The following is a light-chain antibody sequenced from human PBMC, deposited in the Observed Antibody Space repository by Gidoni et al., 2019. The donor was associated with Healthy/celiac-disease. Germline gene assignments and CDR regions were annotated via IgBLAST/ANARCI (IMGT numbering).Light chain of an antibody. CDR3: AAWDDSLSGPV. V-gene: IGLV1-47*01. Sequence: QSLLTQPPSASGTPEQRVTISCSGSSSNIGSNYVYWYQQLPGTAPKLLIYRNNQRPSGVPDRFSGSKSGTSASLAISGLRSEDEADYYCAAWDDSLSGPVFGGGTKLTVL. J-gene: IGLJ3*02. CDR2: RNN. CDR1: SSNIGSNY.